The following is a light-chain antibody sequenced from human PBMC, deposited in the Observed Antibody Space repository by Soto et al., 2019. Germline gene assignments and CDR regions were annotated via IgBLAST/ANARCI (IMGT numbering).Light chain of an antibody. CDR3: QQYNSYSWT. CDR1: QSFSNW. Sequence: DIQMTQSPSTLSASVGDTVTITCRASQSFSNWLAWYQQKPGKAPKFLIYKAFTLESGAPSRFSGSGSGTEFTLTISSLQPDDFATYYCQQYNSYSWTFGQGTKVEIK. CDR2: KAF. J-gene: IGKJ1*01. V-gene: IGKV1-5*03.